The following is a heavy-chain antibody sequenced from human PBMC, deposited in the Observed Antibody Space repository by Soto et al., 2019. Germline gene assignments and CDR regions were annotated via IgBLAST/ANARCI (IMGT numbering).Heavy chain of an antibody. J-gene: IGHJ3*02. CDR2: ISYDGRNK. Sequence: QVQLVESGGGVVQPGRSLRLSCAASGFIFSNYGMHWVRQAPGKGLEWLAVISYDGRNKNFADSVKGRFTISRDNSKNTLFLQMNSLRAEDTAVYYCAKDTHMETMWGGGAFDIWGQGTMVTVSS. V-gene: IGHV3-30*18. CDR1: GFIFSNYG. D-gene: IGHD2-15*01. CDR3: AKDTHMETMWGGGAFDI.